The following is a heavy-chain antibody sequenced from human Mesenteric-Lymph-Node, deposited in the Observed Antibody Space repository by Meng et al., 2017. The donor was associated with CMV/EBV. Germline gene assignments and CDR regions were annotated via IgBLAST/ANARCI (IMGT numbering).Heavy chain of an antibody. CDR1: GGSIRSYY. CDR3: ARSLDWNDVAFDI. V-gene: IGHV4-59*01. D-gene: IGHD3/OR15-3a*01. CDR2: FYYSGST. Sequence: GSLRLSCTVSGGSIRSYYWSWIRQPPGKGLEWVGYFYYSGSTKHNPSLKSRITMSGDASRNQFSLRLTSVTAADTAVYYCARSLDWNDVAFDIWSQGTLVTVSS. J-gene: IGHJ3*02.